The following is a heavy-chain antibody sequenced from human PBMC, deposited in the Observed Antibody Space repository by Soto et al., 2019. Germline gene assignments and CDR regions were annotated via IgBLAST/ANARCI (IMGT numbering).Heavy chain of an antibody. V-gene: IGHV1-69*01. J-gene: IGHJ6*02. CDR3: ARVNKDIVVVPAAIAYGMDV. CDR2: IIPIFGTA. D-gene: IGHD2-2*01. CDR1: GGTFSSYP. Sequence: QVQLVQSGAEVKKPGSSVKVSCKASGGTFSSYPISWVRQAPGQGLEWMGGIIPIFGTANYAQKFQGRVTIAADESTSTAYMEPSSLRSEDTAVYYCARVNKDIVVVPAAIAYGMDVWGQGTTVTVSS.